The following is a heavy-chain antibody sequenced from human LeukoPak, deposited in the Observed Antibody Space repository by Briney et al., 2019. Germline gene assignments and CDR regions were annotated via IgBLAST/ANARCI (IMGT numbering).Heavy chain of an antibody. Sequence: GGSLRLSCAASGFTFSNYAMSWVRQAPGKGLEWVSGISGSGGATYDADSVKGRFTISRDNSKNTLYLQMNSLRAEDTAVYYCARGGPSAAGYWGQGTLVTVSS. J-gene: IGHJ4*02. V-gene: IGHV3-23*01. CDR1: GFTFSNYA. CDR2: ISGSGGAT. CDR3: ARGGPSAAGY. D-gene: IGHD6-13*01.